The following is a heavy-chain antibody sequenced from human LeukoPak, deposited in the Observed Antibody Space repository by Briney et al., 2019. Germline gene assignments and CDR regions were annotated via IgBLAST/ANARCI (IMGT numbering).Heavy chain of an antibody. CDR1: GFTFSDYY. J-gene: IGHJ3*02. V-gene: IGHV3-7*03. Sequence: QPGGSLRLSCAASGFTFSDYYMTWVRQAPGKGLEWVANIKHDGSEKNYVESLKGRFTISRDNAKKSLYLQMNSLRAEDTAVYYCAKHQTVVTHDAFDIWGQGTMVTVSS. D-gene: IGHD4-23*01. CDR2: IKHDGSEK. CDR3: AKHQTVVTHDAFDI.